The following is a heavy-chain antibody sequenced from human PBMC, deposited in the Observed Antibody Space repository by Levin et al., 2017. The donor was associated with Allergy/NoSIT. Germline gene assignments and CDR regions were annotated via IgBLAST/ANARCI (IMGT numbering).Heavy chain of an antibody. CDR2: IFSNDEK. D-gene: IGHD3-9*01. CDR3: ARIRGIGYDMLTGWNWFDP. V-gene: IGHV2-26*01. Sequence: SGPTLVKPTETLTLTCTVSGFSLSNARMGVSWIRQPPGKALEWLAHIFSNDEKSYSTSLKSMLTISKDTSKSQVVLTMTNMDPVDTATYYCARIRGIGYDMLTGWNWFDPWGQGTLVTVSS. CDR1: GFSLSNARMG. J-gene: IGHJ5*02.